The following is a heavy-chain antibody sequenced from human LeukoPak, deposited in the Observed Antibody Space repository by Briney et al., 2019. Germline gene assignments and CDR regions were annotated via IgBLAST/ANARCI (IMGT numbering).Heavy chain of an antibody. CDR1: GYSFTSYW. CDR3: ARLGGEWEAFYYYGMDV. V-gene: IGHV5-51*01. CDR2: IYPGDSDT. Sequence: GESLKISCKGSGYSFTSYWIGWVRQMPGKGLEWMGIIYPGDSDTRYSPSFQGQVSISADKSISTAYLQWSSLKASDTAMYYCARLGGEWEAFYYYGMDVWGQGTTVTVSS. D-gene: IGHD1-26*01. J-gene: IGHJ6*02.